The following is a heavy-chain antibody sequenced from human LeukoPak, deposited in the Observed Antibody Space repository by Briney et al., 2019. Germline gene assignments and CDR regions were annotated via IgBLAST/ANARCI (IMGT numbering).Heavy chain of an antibody. CDR2: ISSSNSYI. D-gene: IGHD6-19*01. V-gene: IGHV3-21*01. CDR3: ARDQGLPVVAGRFGY. J-gene: IGHJ4*02. CDR1: GFTFSSYS. Sequence: RGSLRLSCAASGFTFSSYSMNWVRQAPGKGLEWVSSISSSNSYIYNADSVKGRSTISRDNAKNSLYLQMNSLRAEDTAVYYCARDQGLPVVAGRFGYWGQGTLVTVSS.